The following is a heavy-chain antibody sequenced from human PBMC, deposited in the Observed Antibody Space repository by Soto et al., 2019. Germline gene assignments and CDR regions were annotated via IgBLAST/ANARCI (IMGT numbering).Heavy chain of an antibody. CDR1: GFTFSSYA. V-gene: IGHV3-64D*08. J-gene: IGHJ6*02. Sequence: GGSLRLSCSASGFTFSSYAMHWVRQAPGKGLEYVSAISSNRGSTYYADSVKGRFTISRDNYKNTLYLQMSSLRAEDTAVYYCVKTLLGSSSDHPYYYYYGMDVWGQGTTVTVSS. CDR3: VKTLLGSSSDHPYYYYYGMDV. CDR2: ISSNRGST. D-gene: IGHD6-6*01.